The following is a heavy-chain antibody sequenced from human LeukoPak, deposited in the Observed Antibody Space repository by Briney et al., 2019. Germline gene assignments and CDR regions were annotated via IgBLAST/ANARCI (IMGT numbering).Heavy chain of an antibody. CDR2: IFHTGNS. CDR1: GGSISTFY. J-gene: IGHJ3*02. CDR3: ARHPFSDGFDI. V-gene: IGHV4-59*08. Sequence: PSETLSLTCTISGGSISTFYWSWLRQPPEKGLEWIAYIFHTGNSNYNPSLKGRVTISVDTSKNQFSLKVNSVTAADTAMYYCARHPFSDGFDIWGQGTMVTVSS.